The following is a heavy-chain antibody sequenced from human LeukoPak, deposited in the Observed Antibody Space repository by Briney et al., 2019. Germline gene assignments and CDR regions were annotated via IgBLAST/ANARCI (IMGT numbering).Heavy chain of an antibody. J-gene: IGHJ5*02. CDR3: VRGKGWLDP. CDR2: INQDGSEK. V-gene: IGHV3-7*03. Sequence: GGSLRLSCAASGFTFSNDWMSWVRQAPGKGLEWAANINQDGSEKNYVDSVKGRFTISRDNAKNSVYLQMNSLRAEDTPVYYCVRGKGWLDPWGQGILVTVSS. CDR1: GFTFSNDW.